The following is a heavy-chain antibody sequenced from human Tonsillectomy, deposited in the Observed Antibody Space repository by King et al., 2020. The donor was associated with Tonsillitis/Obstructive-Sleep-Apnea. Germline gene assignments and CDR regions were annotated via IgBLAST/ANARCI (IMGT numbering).Heavy chain of an antibody. J-gene: IGHJ5*02. CDR3: AKRRGLRFLEYWFDP. Sequence: EVQLVESGGGLVQPGGSLRLSCAASGFSFSSYDMSWVRQAPEKGLEWVSGISGSGARTYYADSVKGRFTISRDNSRKTLYLQMNSLRAEDTAVYYCAKRRGLRFLEYWFDPWGQGPLVTVSS. D-gene: IGHD3-3*01. CDR2: ISGSGART. CDR1: GFSFSSYD. V-gene: IGHV3-23*04.